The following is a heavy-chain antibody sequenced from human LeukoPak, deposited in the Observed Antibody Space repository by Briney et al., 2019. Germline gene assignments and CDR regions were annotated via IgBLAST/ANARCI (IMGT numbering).Heavy chain of an antibody. CDR3: AGSKTWELLRNYFDY. D-gene: IGHD1-26*01. CDR2: IIPIFGTA. Sequence: AASVKVSCKASGGTFSSYAISWVRQAPGQGLEWMGGIIPIFGTANYAQKFQGRVTITADESTSTAYMELSSLRSEDTAVYYCAGSKTWELLRNYFDYWGQGTLVTVSS. V-gene: IGHV1-69*01. J-gene: IGHJ4*02. CDR1: GGTFSSYA.